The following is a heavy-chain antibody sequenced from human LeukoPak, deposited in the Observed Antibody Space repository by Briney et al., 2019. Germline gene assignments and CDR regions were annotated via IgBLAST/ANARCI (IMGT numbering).Heavy chain of an antibody. V-gene: IGHV3-30-3*01. D-gene: IGHD2/OR15-2a*01. Sequence: GGSLRLSCAASGFTFSSYAMHWVRQAPGKGLEWVAVFSYDGSSEFYADSVKGRFTISRDNSKNTLFLQLNSLRVEDTGVYYCATGRRDTFPTQDNYWGQGTLVTVSS. CDR3: ATGRRDTFPTQDNY. CDR2: FSYDGSSE. CDR1: GFTFSSYA. J-gene: IGHJ4*02.